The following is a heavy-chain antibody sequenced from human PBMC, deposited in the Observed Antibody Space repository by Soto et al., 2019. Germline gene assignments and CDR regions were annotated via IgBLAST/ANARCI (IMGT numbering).Heavy chain of an antibody. CDR3: ASSVVIRGIGLQTFDI. J-gene: IGHJ3*02. D-gene: IGHD2-15*01. Sequence: PGGSLRLSCAASGFTFSDSYMSWLRQVPGKGLEWVSYISTTGSSIYYTDSVKGRFTISRDDARKSLYLQMNSLRAEDTAVYYCASSVVIRGIGLQTFDIWGQGTVVTVSS. CDR2: ISTTGSSI. V-gene: IGHV3-11*01. CDR1: GFTFSDSY.